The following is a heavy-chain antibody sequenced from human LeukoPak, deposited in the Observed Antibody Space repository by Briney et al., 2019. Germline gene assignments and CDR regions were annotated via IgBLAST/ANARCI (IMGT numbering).Heavy chain of an antibody. CDR1: GYSFTSYW. Sequence: GESLKISCKGSGYSFTSYWIGWVRQMPGKGLEWMGIIYPGDSDTRYSPSFQGQVTISADRSISTAYLQWSSLKASDTAMYYCARRINVVKGAFDIWGQGTMVTVSS. CDR2: IYPGDSDT. CDR3: ARRINVVKGAFDI. D-gene: IGHD2-2*01. V-gene: IGHV5-51*01. J-gene: IGHJ3*02.